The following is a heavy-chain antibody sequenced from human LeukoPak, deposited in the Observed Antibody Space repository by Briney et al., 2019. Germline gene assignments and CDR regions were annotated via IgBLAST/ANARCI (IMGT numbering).Heavy chain of an antibody. J-gene: IGHJ4*02. CDR1: GFTFSSYA. D-gene: IGHD3-10*01. CDR2: ISYDGSNK. Sequence: GGFLRLSCAASGFTFSSYAMHWVRQAPGKGLEWVAVISYDGSNKYYADSVKGRFTISRDNSKNTLYLQMNSLRAEDTAVYYCARGQEGDTGLDYWGQGTLVTVSS. V-gene: IGHV3-30-3*01. CDR3: ARGQEGDTGLDY.